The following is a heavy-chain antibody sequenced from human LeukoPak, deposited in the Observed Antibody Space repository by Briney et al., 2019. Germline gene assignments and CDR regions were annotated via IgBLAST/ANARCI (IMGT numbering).Heavy chain of an antibody. D-gene: IGHD3-22*01. J-gene: IGHJ3*02. V-gene: IGHV1-2*02. CDR2: INPKSGGT. CDR1: GYTSTGYY. Sequence: GASVKVSCKASGYTSTGYYMHWVRQAPGQGLEWMGWINPKSGGTNYAQKLQGRVTMTTDTSTSTAYMELRSLRSDDTAVYYCARTRITMIVVVFTDAFDIWGQGTMVTVSS. CDR3: ARTRITMIVVVFTDAFDI.